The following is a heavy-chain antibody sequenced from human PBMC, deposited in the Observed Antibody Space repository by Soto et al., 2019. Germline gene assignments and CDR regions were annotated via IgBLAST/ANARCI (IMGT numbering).Heavy chain of an antibody. D-gene: IGHD2-15*01. CDR2: IYWDDDK. CDR1: GFSLSTSGVG. CDR3: AHLVVAVITYYFDS. V-gene: IGHV2-5*02. Sequence: QITLKESGPTLVKPTQTLTLTCTFSGFSLSTSGVGVGWIRQPPGKALEWLTFIYWDDDKRNSPFLKSRLTITKDISKNQVVLTMTNMDPVDTATYYCAHLVVAVITYYFDSWGQGTLVTVSS. J-gene: IGHJ4*02.